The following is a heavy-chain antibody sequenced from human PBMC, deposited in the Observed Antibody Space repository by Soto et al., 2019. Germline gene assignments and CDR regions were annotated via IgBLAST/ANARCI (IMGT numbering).Heavy chain of an antibody. V-gene: IGHV4-30-4*01. Sequence: SETLSLTCTVSGGSINSGDYYWSWFRQPPGKGLEWIGFIYYSGGTYYNPSLKSRLTMSIDTSENQFSLKLNSVTAADTAVYYCARHFHCSGGSCYSRFDYWAQGTLVTVSS. CDR3: ARHFHCSGGSCYSRFDY. CDR2: IYYSGGT. D-gene: IGHD2-15*01. CDR1: GGSINSGDYY. J-gene: IGHJ4*02.